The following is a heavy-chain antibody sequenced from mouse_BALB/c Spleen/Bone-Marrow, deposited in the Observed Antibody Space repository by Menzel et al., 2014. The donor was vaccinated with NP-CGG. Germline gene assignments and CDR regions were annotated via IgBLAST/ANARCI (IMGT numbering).Heavy chain of an antibody. CDR3: XXXXXXXXXXXAMDY. J-gene: IGHJ4*01. CDR2: XSDGXXXT. V-gene: IGHV5-4*02. CDR1: GFTFSDXY. Sequence: DVHLVESGGGLVKPGGXLKLSCAASGFTFSDXYMYWVRQTPEKXXEXVATXSDGXXXTYYPDSVKGRFTISRDNAKNNLYLQMSXLKSEDTAMYYCXXXXXXXXXXXAMDYWGXGTSVTVSS.